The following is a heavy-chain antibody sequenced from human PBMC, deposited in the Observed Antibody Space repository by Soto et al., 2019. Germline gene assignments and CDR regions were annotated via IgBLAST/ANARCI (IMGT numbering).Heavy chain of an antibody. CDR3: ARRAV. V-gene: IGHV3-48*01. CDR2: ITTSSSTI. Sequence: EVQLVESGGGLVQPGGSLRLSCAASGFTFSTDSMNWVRQAPGKGLEWISYITTSSSTIYYADSVKGRFTISRDNAKNSLSLQMNSLRVEDTAVYYCARRAVGGQGTTVTVS. J-gene: IGHJ6*02. CDR1: GFTFSTDS.